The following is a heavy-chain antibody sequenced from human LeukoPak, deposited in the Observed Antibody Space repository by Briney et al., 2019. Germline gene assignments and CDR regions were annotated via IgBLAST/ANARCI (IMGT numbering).Heavy chain of an antibody. CDR3: ARDMALRFLEWPFDP. J-gene: IGHJ5*02. CDR1: GYTFTRYG. Sequence: ASVKVSCKASGYTFTRYGMNWVRQAPGQGLEWMGWISTYNGDTEYAQKMQGRVTMTRDTSTTTAYMELRSLRFDDTAVYYCARDMALRFLEWPFDPWGQGTLVSVSS. CDR2: ISTYNGDT. D-gene: IGHD3-3*01. V-gene: IGHV1-18*01.